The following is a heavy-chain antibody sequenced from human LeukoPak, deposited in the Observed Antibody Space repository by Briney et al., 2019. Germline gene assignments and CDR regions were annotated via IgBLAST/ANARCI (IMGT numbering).Heavy chain of an antibody. CDR2: ISLSGYT. Sequence: SGTLSLTCGVSGGSITTTNYWSWVGQSPGRGLEWIGEISLSGYTGFNPSLRDRVTMSLDESKNHLSLTLTSVTAADTAIYYCSRESGPYSPFGHWGQGILVTVTT. D-gene: IGHD1-26*01. CDR3: SRESGPYSPFGH. J-gene: IGHJ4*02. V-gene: IGHV4-4*02. CDR1: GGSITTTNY.